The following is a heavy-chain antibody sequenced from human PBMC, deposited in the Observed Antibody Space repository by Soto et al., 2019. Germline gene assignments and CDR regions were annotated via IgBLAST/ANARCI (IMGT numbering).Heavy chain of an antibody. V-gene: IGHV4-30-2*01. CDR1: GGSISSGGYS. CDR3: ASLSGDYEDY. Sequence: SETLSLTCAVSGGSISSGGYSWSWIRQPPGKGLEWIGYIYHSGSTYYNPSLKSRVTISVDRSKNQFSLKLSSVTAADTAVYYCASLSGDYEDYWGQGTLVTVSS. J-gene: IGHJ4*02. D-gene: IGHD4-17*01. CDR2: IYHSGST.